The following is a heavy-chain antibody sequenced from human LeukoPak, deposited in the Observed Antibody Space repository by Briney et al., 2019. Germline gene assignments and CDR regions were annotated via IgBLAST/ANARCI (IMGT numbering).Heavy chain of an antibody. J-gene: IGHJ6*02. D-gene: IGHD2-2*01. CDR3: ARERYQPYYYGMDV. CDR2: ISAYNGNT. V-gene: IGHV1-18*01. Sequence: ASVTVSCKASGYTFTSYGISWVRQAPGQGLEWMGWISAYNGNTNYAQKLQGRVTMTTDTSTSTAYMELRSLRSDDTAVYYCARERYQPYYYGMDVWGQGTTVTVSS. CDR1: GYTFTSYG.